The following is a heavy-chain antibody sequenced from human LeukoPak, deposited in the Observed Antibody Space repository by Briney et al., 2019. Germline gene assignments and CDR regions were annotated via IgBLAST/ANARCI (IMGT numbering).Heavy chain of an antibody. D-gene: IGHD1-26*01. CDR2: ISGSDNGGST. Sequence: QPGGSLRLSCSASGCDFSIYTMYWVRQAPGKGPEYVSTISGSDNGGSTYYADSVRGRFTISRDDSKSIVYLQMNGLRSEDTAVYYCVKDFGRRRGPPDSWGQGTRVSVSS. V-gene: IGHV3-64D*06. CDR3: VKDFGRRRGPPDS. J-gene: IGHJ4*02. CDR1: GCDFSIYT.